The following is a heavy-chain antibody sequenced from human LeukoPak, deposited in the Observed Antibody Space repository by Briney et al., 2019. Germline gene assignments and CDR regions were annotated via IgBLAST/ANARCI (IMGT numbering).Heavy chain of an antibody. Sequence: SETLSLTCAVSDVSISISNWWNWIRQPPGKGLEWIGEIYHSRATNYSPSLKSRVTMSMNSSKNQFSLKLTSVTAADTAVYYCARRGDYGDYPYDYWGQGILVTVFS. V-gene: IGHV4-4*02. CDR3: ARRGDYGDYPYDY. CDR2: IYHSRAT. J-gene: IGHJ4*02. D-gene: IGHD4-17*01. CDR1: DVSISISNW.